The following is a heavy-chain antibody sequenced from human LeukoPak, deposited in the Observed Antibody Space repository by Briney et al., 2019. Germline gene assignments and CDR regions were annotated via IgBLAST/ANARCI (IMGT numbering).Heavy chain of an antibody. Sequence: ASVKVSCRASGGTFSSYAISWVRQAPGQGLEWMGGIIPIFGTANYAQKFQGRVTITADESTSTAYMELSSLRSEDTAVYHCARARYYYDSSGYSLDYWGQGTLVTVSS. D-gene: IGHD3-22*01. CDR1: GGTFSSYA. V-gene: IGHV1-69*13. CDR2: IIPIFGTA. CDR3: ARARYYYDSSGYSLDY. J-gene: IGHJ4*02.